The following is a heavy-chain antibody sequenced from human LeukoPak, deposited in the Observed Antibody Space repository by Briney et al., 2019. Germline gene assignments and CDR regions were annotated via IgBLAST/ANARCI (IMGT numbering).Heavy chain of an antibody. CDR3: ARETGGGYYDSSGYNWFDP. D-gene: IGHD3-22*01. Sequence: RPSETLSLTCTVSGGSITSSSYYWGWIRQPPGKGLEWSGSIYYSGSTYYNPSLKSRVTISVDTSKNQFSLKLSSVTAADTAVYYCARETGGGYYDSSGYNWFDPWGQGTLVTVSS. CDR1: GGSITSSSYY. J-gene: IGHJ5*02. V-gene: IGHV4-39*07. CDR2: IYYSGST.